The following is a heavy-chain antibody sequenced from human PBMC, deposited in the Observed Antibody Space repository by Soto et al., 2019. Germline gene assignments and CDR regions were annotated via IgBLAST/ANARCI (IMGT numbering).Heavy chain of an antibody. J-gene: IGHJ4*02. CDR1: GFSVDDFA. V-gene: IGHV3-9*01. CDR3: AKGRYDFWSPYYFDS. Sequence: EVQLVESGGRFVQPGRSLRLSCVGTGFSVDDFAMHWVRQAPGKGLEWVSGITWNSRVVAYAYSVKGRFTISSDNARHSLYLQVDSLRDEDTALYYCAKGRYDFWSPYYFDSWGQGTLVTVSS. D-gene: IGHD3-3*01. CDR2: ITWNSRVV.